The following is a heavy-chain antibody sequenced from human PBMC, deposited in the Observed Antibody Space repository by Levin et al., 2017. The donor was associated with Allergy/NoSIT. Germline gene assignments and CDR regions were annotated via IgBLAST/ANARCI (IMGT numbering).Heavy chain of an antibody. D-gene: IGHD6-19*01. Sequence: ASVKVSCKASGYTFRVYGIIWVRQAPGEGLEWLGWISPNNGHTKVSHKVQGRVTMTTDASTTTAYLDIRSLTSDGTAGCYWSRDLGTGWYDNAFEIWGQGTLVSVS. CDR3: SRDLGTGWYDNAFEI. CDR1: GYTFRVYG. V-gene: IGHV1-18*01. J-gene: IGHJ3*02. CDR2: ISPNNGHT.